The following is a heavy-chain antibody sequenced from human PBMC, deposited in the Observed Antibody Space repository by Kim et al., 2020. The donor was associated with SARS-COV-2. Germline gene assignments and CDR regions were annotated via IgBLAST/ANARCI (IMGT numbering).Heavy chain of an antibody. CDR2: IYYSGST. D-gene: IGHD6-13*01. CDR3: VGCEGGRGGQQLVYYYYYGMDV. V-gene: IGHV4-39*01. Sequence: SETLSLTCTVSGGSISSSSYYWGWIRQPPGKGLEWIGSIYYSGSTYYNPSLKSRVTISVDTSKNQFSLKLSSVTAADTAVYYCVGCEGGRGGQQLVYYYYYGMDVWGQGTTVTVSS. J-gene: IGHJ6*02. CDR1: GGSISSSSYY.